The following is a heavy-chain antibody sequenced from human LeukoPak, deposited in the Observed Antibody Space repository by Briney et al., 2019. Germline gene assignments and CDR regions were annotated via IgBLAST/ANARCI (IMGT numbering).Heavy chain of an antibody. J-gene: IGHJ3*01. CDR2: IYYTGNT. V-gene: IGHV4-59*12. Sequence: PSETLSLTCAVSGGSISSYYRSWIRQPPGKGLEWIGFIYYTGNTNSNPSLKSRVIISLETSKNQFSLKLNSVTAADTAVYCCAAGWGIDSFDFWGHGTMVIVSS. D-gene: IGHD6-19*01. CDR1: GGSISSYY. CDR3: AAGWGIDSFDF.